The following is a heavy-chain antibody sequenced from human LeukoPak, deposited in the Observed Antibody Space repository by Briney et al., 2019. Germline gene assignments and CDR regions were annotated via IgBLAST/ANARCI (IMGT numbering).Heavy chain of an antibody. V-gene: IGHV1-18*01. CDR3: ARDYYDSSGYYYLYYYYGMDV. CDR1: RYTFTSYG. CDR2: ISAYNGNT. Sequence: ASQKVSCKASRYTFTSYGVSWVRQAPGQGLEGLGWISAYNGNTNYAQKLQGRVTMTTVTCTSTAYMELRSLRADDTAVYYCARDYYDSSGYYYLYYYYGMDVWGQGTTVTVSS. D-gene: IGHD3-22*01. J-gene: IGHJ6*02.